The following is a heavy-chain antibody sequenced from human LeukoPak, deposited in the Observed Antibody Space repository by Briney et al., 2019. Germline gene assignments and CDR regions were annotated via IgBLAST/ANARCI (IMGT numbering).Heavy chain of an antibody. CDR2: ICASDGYT. CDR1: GFSSSTFA. D-gene: IGHD2-15*01. Sequence: GGSLRLSCVASGFSSSTFAMSWVRQSPEKGLEWVSAICASDGYTYHADSVKGRFTMSRDISRNTVYLQMNSLRVDDTAVYFCARAPVVFCRGAFCYPLDYWGHGILITVSS. V-gene: IGHV3-23*01. J-gene: IGHJ4*01. CDR3: ARAPVVFCRGAFCYPLDY.